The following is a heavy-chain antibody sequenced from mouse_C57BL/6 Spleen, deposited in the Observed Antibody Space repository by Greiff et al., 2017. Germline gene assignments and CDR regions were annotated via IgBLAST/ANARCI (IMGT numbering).Heavy chain of an antibody. CDR2: IYPSDSET. CDR1: GYTFTSYW. V-gene: IGHV1-61*01. D-gene: IGHD2-3*01. CDR3: ARDDDGYLAY. Sequence: VQLQQPGAELVRPGSSVKLSCKASGYTFTSYWMDWVKQRPGQGLEWIGNIYPSDSETHYNQKFKDKATLTVDKSSSTAYMQLSSLTSEDSAVYFCARDDDGYLAYWGQGTLVTVSA. J-gene: IGHJ3*01.